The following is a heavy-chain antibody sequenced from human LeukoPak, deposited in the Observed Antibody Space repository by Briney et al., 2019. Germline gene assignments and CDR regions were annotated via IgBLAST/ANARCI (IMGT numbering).Heavy chain of an antibody. CDR2: IYYSGST. Sequence: SETLSLTCTVSGGSISSYYWSWIRQPPGKGLEWIGYIYYSGSTNYNPSLKSRVTISVDTSKNQFSLKLSSVTAADTAVYYCAMFTMVRGVITWGQGTLVTVSP. V-gene: IGHV4-59*01. D-gene: IGHD3-10*01. J-gene: IGHJ5*02. CDR3: AMFTMVRGVIT. CDR1: GGSISSYY.